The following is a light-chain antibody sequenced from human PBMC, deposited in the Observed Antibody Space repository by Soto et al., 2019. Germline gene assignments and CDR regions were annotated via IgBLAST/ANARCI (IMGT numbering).Light chain of an antibody. V-gene: IGKV1-9*01. Sequence: DIQLTQSPSFLSASVVDRVTITCRASQGISSNLAWYQQKPGKAPKLLIYAASTLQSGVPSRFSGSGSGTEFTLTISSLQPEDFATYYCQQFNSYPITFGQGTRLEIK. J-gene: IGKJ5*01. CDR1: QGISSN. CDR2: AAS. CDR3: QQFNSYPIT.